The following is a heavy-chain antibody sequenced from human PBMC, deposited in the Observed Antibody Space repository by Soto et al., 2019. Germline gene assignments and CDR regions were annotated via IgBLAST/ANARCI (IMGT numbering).Heavy chain of an antibody. V-gene: IGHV1-69*12. CDR2: IILPFGVP. CDR3: ARGPDYEVYFAY. CDR1: GGTFSNFA. D-gene: IGHD4-17*01. Sequence: QVRLVQSGAEVKKPGSSVKVSCKASGGTFSNFAINWVRQAPGQGLEWMGGIILPFGVPHYAQKFQGRVTIAADESMTTAYMDLSGLRSEDPAVYYCARGPDYEVYFAYWGQGTLVTVSS. J-gene: IGHJ4*02.